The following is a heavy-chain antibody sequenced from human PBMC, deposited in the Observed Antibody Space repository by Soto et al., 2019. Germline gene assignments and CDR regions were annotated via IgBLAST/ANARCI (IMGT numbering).Heavy chain of an antibody. CDR2: IYSGGST. CDR3: ARDLYYYDSRGFDAFDI. CDR1: GFTVSSNY. J-gene: IGHJ3*02. Sequence: GGSLRLSCAASGFTVSSNYMSWVRQAPGKGLEWVSVIYSGGSTYYADSVKGRFTISRDNSKNTLYLQMNSLRAEDTAVYYCARDLYYYDSRGFDAFDIWGQGTMVTVSS. D-gene: IGHD3-22*01. V-gene: IGHV3-53*01.